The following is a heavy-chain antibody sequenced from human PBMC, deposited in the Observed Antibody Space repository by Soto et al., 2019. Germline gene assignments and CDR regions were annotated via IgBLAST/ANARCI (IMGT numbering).Heavy chain of an antibody. J-gene: IGHJ6*01. CDR1: RFTFSSYD. D-gene: IGHD4-4*01. CDR2: IRTAGDT. V-gene: IGHV3-13*01. CDR3: ARGGTVTTRYYYYCGMDV. Sequence: ASRRLSCPASRFTFSSYDLHWVRQATGKGLEGVSAIRTAGDTYYPGYVKGRFTISRENAKNSLYLQMNSLRAEDTAVYYCARGGTVTTRYYYYCGMDVWGQGTTVPVSS.